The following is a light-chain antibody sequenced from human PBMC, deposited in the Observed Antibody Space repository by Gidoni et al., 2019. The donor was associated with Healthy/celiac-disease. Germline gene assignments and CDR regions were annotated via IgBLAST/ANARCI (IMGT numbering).Light chain of an antibody. CDR1: QSVLYSSTNKNY. J-gene: IGKJ4*01. Sequence: DIVLPQSPASLAVSLGERAPINCKSSQSVLYSSTNKNYLAWYQQKPGQPPKRLIYWASTRESGVPDRFSGSGSGTDFTLTISSLQAEDVAVYYCQQYYSTPVTFGGGTKVEIK. CDR3: QQYYSTPVT. CDR2: WAS. V-gene: IGKV4-1*01.